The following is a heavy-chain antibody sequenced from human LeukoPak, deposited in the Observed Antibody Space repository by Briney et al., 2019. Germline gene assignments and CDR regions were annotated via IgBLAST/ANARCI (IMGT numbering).Heavy chain of an antibody. J-gene: IGHJ4*02. V-gene: IGHV3-53*01. CDR2: IYSGGST. CDR3: ARARIRLWFGEYHFDY. Sequence: GGSLSLSCAASGLTVSSTYMAWVRQPQGKGRGWVSVIYSGGSTYYADSVKGRFTISRDNSKNTLYLQMNSLRAEDTAVYYCARARIRLWFGEYHFDYWGQGTLVTVSS. CDR1: GLTVSSTY. D-gene: IGHD3-10*01.